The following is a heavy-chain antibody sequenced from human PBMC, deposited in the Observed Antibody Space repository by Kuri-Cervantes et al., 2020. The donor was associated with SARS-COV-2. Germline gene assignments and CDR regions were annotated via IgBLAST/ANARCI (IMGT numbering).Heavy chain of an antibody. CDR3: ARVPYYYDGSGFFYFDY. Sequence: GESLKISCAASGFTFSSYGMHWVRQAPGKGLEWVAVISYDGSNKYYADSVKGRFTISRDNSKNTLYLQMNSLRVEDTAGYYCARVPYYYDGSGFFYFDYWGQGTLVTVSS. J-gene: IGHJ4*02. D-gene: IGHD3-22*01. CDR1: GFTFSSYG. V-gene: IGHV3-30*03. CDR2: ISYDGSNK.